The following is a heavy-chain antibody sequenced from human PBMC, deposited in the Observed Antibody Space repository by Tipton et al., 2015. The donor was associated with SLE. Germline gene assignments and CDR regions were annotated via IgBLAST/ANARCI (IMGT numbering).Heavy chain of an antibody. J-gene: IGHJ3*02. CDR2: IYPGGSDT. CDR3: ARLEDISWSYGGALDI. CDR1: GDSFTSYW. V-gene: IGHV5-51*03. Sequence: QSGPEVKKPGESLKITCRGSGDSFTSYWVGWVRQMPGKGLEWMGIIYPGGSDTRYSPSFQGQVTISADKSITTAYLQWSSLKASDTAMYYCARLEDISWSYGGALDIWGQGTMVTVSS. D-gene: IGHD1-26*01.